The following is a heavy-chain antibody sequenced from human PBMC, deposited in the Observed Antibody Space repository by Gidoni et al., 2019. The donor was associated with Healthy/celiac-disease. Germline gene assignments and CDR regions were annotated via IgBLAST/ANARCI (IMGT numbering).Heavy chain of an antibody. Sequence: EVQLVESGGGLLQPGASLRLSCAASGFTFSSYDVHWVRQATGKGLEWVSAIGTAGDTYYPGSVKGRFTISRENAKNSLYLQMNSLRAEDTAVYYCARYGGHSAFDIWGQGTMVTVSS. V-gene: IGHV3-13*01. CDR3: ARYGGHSAFDI. CDR2: IGTAGDT. J-gene: IGHJ3*02. CDR1: GFTFSSYD. D-gene: IGHD4-17*01.